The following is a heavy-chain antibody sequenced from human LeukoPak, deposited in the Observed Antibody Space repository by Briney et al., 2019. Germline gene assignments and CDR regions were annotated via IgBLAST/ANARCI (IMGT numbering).Heavy chain of an antibody. CDR3: ARDSLLRGSGWDYWYFDL. J-gene: IGHJ2*01. CDR2: LDDSKST. D-gene: IGHD6-25*01. V-gene: IGHV4-61*01. CDR1: GGSVSNGSYY. Sequence: SGTLSLTCTVSGGSVSNGSYYWSWIRQPPGKGLEWIGTLDDSKSTYYNPSLKSRVTISVDTSMNQFSLLLTSATAADTAVYYCARDSLLRGSGWDYWYFDLWGRGTLGT.